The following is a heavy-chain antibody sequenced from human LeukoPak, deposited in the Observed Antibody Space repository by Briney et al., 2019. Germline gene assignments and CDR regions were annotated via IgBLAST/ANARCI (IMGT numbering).Heavy chain of an antibody. Sequence: SVKVSCKASGGTFSSYTISWVRQAPGQGLEWMGNIIPMFETANYAQKFQGRVTITADESTTTAYMELSSLRSEDTAVYYCAREFDATMLGANWFGPWGQGTLITVSS. CDR3: AREFDATMLGANWFGP. V-gene: IGHV1-69*13. J-gene: IGHJ5*02. CDR1: GGTFSSYT. CDR2: IIPMFETA. D-gene: IGHD3-10*01.